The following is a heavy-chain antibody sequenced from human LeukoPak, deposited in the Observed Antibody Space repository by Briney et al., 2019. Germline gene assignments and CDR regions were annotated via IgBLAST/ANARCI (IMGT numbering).Heavy chain of an antibody. D-gene: IGHD6-13*01. CDR1: GFTFSSYA. CDR2: ISGSGGST. J-gene: IGHJ4*02. V-gene: IGHV3-23*01. CDR3: ANKLGRRIAAPYYFDY. Sequence: PGGSLRLSCAASGFTFSSYAMSWVRQAPGKGLEWVSVISGSGGSTYYADSVKGRFTISRDNSKNTLYLQMNSLRAEDTAVYYCANKLGRRIAAPYYFDYWGQGTLVTVSS.